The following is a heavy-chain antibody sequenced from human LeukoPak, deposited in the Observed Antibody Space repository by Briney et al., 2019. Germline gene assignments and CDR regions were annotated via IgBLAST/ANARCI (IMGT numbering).Heavy chain of an antibody. CDR1: GITFSRFG. D-gene: IGHD4-11*01. V-gene: IGHV3-30*02. CDR3: ANGATAYSACPLHIGDY. J-gene: IGHJ4*02. CDR2: IRYDGSNE. Sequence: GGSLRLSCAASGITFSRFGMHWVRQARGKGLEWVAFIRYDGSNEYYADSVKGRFTISRDNSKNTLYVQMTSLRPEDTAVYFCANGATAYSACPLHIGDYWGQGTLVTVSS.